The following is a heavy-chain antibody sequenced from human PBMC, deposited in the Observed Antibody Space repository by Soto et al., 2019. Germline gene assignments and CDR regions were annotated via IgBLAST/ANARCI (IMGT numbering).Heavy chain of an antibody. CDR2: INDGGIST. J-gene: IGHJ3*02. CDR1: GFTFSGYA. D-gene: IGHD2-8*02. Sequence: GGSLRLSCAASGFTFSGYAMSWVRQAPGKGLEWVSVINDGGISTYSADSVKGRFTISRDNSKNTLYLQMNSLRAEDTAVYYCAKGKGTGVTRVGAFDIWGQGTMVTVSS. CDR3: AKGKGTGVTRVGAFDI. V-gene: IGHV3-23*01.